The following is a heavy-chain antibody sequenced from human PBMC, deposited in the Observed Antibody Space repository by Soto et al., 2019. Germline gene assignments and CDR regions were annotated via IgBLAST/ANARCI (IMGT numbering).Heavy chain of an antibody. CDR1: CFTCSTYS. CDR3: ARESEDLTSNFDY. CDR2: ISSTTNYI. V-gene: IGHV3-21*01. J-gene: IGHJ4*02. D-gene: IGHD2-21*01. Sequence: PGGSLRLSCAASCFTCSTYSMNWVRQAPGKGLEWVSSISSTTNYIYYADSMKGRFTVSRDNAKNSGYLDMNSLSAEDTAVYYCARESEDLTSNFDYWGQGTLVTVS.